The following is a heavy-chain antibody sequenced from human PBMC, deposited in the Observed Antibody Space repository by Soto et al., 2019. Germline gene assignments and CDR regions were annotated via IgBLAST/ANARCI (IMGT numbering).Heavy chain of an antibody. CDR3: ARLVKIAVAGTEGWFDP. CDR2: ISAYNGNT. D-gene: IGHD6-19*01. V-gene: IGHV1-18*04. CDR1: GYTFTSYG. Sequence: QVQLVQSGAEVKKPGASVKVSCKASGYTFTSYGISWVRQAPGQGLEWMGWISAYNGNTNYAQKLQGSVTMTTDTSTSTAYMELRSLRSDDTAVYYCARLVKIAVAGTEGWFDPWGQGTLVTVSS. J-gene: IGHJ5*02.